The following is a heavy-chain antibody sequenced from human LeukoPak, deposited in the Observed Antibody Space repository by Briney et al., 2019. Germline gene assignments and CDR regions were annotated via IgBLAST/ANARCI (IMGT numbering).Heavy chain of an antibody. CDR2: ISYDGSNK. D-gene: IGHD6-19*01. Sequence: QSGGSLRLSCAASGFTFSSYGMHWVRQAPGKGLEWVAVISYDGSNKYYADSVKGRFTISRDNSKNTLYLQMNSLRAEDTAVYYCAKDEAVAGTVNNWGQGTLVTVSS. CDR1: GFTFSSYG. J-gene: IGHJ4*02. CDR3: AKDEAVAGTVNN. V-gene: IGHV3-30*18.